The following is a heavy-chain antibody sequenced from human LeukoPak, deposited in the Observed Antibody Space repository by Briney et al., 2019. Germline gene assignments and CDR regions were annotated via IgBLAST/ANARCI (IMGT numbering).Heavy chain of an antibody. CDR1: GFSLSTSGMR. Sequence: SGPALVKPAQTLTLTCNLSGFSLSTSGMRVSWIRQPPGKALEWLARIDWDDDKFYSTSLKTRLTISKDTSKNQVVLTMTNMDPVDTATYYCARIHGLAGYFDYWAQGTLVTVFS. V-gene: IGHV2-70*04. D-gene: IGHD3/OR15-3a*01. CDR3: ARIHGLAGYFDY. J-gene: IGHJ4*02. CDR2: IDWDDDK.